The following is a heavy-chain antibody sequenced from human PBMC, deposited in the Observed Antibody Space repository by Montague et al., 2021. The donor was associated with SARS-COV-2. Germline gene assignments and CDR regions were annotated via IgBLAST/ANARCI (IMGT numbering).Heavy chain of an antibody. CDR1: GGSVSSSGYY. V-gene: IGHV4-39*01. D-gene: IGHD2-15*01. CDR2: IYFSGSS. CDR3: AGHRRGGLVVAARNWFDP. J-gene: IGHJ5*02. Sequence: SETLSLTCTVSGGSVSSSGYYWGWIRQPPGKGLEWIGSIYFSGSSYYNPSLKSRVSISVDTSKNQFSLRLSSVTSADTAVYYCAGHRRGGLVVAARNWFDPWGQGTLVTVSS.